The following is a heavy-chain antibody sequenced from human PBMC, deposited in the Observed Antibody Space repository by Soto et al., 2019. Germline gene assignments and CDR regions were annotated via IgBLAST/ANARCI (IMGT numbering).Heavy chain of an antibody. Sequence: EVQLVESGGGLVKPGGSLRLSCAASGFDFTTFSMNWVRQAPGKGLEWVSFISPSSPYTSYADSVKGRFIISGDNAENSVYLQMNSLRAEDTGVYYCAKETGEGGIDYWGQGTLVTVSS. CDR2: ISPSSPYT. CDR1: GFDFTTFS. V-gene: IGHV3-21*03. J-gene: IGHJ4*02. CDR3: AKETGEGGIDY. D-gene: IGHD7-27*01.